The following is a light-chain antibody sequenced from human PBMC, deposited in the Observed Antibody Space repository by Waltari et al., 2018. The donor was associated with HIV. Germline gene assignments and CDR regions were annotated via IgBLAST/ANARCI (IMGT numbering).Light chain of an antibody. CDR1: QGISSA. CDR3: QQFNHYPPL. J-gene: IGKJ4*01. CDR2: DAS. V-gene: IGKV1D-13*01. Sequence: AIQLTQSPPSLSASVGDSVTITCRSSQGISSALAWYQQRPGKPPNLLIYDASTFEGGVPSRFSGSGSGTDFTLTISSLQPEDSATYYCQQFNHYPPLFGGGTKVAI.